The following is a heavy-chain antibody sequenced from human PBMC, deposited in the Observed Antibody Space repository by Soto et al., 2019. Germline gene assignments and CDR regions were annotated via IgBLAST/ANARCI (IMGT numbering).Heavy chain of an antibody. CDR2: ISGSGGST. Sequence: GGSLRLSCAASGFTFSSYAMSWVRQAPGKGLEWVSAISGSGGSTYYADSVKGRFTISRDNSKNTLYLQMNSLRAEDTAVYYCAKRIGQLWLPYYFDYWGQGTLVTVSS. CDR3: AKRIGQLWLPYYFDY. J-gene: IGHJ4*02. V-gene: IGHV3-23*01. CDR1: GFTFSSYA. D-gene: IGHD5-18*01.